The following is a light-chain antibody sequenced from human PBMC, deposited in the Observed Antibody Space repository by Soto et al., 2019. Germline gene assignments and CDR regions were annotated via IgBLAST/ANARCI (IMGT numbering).Light chain of an antibody. J-gene: IGLJ1*01. CDR2: AVS. CDR1: SSDVGGYNY. Sequence: QSVLTQPASVSGSTGESITISCTGTSSDVGGYNYVSWYQQHPGKAPQLMIYAVSNRPSGVSNRFSGSKSGSTASLTISGLQAEDEADYYCTAYTSSNTYVFGTGTKVTVL. V-gene: IGLV2-14*01. CDR3: TAYTSSNTYV.